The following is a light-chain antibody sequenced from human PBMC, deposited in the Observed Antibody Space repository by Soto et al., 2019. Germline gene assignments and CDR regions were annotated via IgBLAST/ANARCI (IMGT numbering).Light chain of an antibody. V-gene: IGKV3-20*01. Sequence: DIVLPQSPGTLSLSPGERATLSCRASQTVRDGYLAWYQQKPGQAPRLFIYGASARATGIPDRFSGSGSGTDFTLTISGLEPEDFAVYYCQQYGVSMFTFGQGAKLEIK. CDR3: QQYGVSMFT. J-gene: IGKJ2*01. CDR1: QTVRDGY. CDR2: GAS.